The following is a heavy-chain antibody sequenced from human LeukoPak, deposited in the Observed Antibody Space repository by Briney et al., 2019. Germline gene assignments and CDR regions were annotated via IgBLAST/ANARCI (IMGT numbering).Heavy chain of an antibody. CDR2: INHSGST. CDR1: GGSFSGYY. Sequence: SETLSLTCAVYGGSFSGYYWSWIREPPGTGLEWIGEINHSGSTNYNPSLKSRVTISVDTSKNQFSLKLSSVTAADTAVYYCASRRGWLRPTVWGQGTLVTVSS. D-gene: IGHD5-12*01. CDR3: ASRRGWLRPTV. V-gene: IGHV4-34*01. J-gene: IGHJ4*02.